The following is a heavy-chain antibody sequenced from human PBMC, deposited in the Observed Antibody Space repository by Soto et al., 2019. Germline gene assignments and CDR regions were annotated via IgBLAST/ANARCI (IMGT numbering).Heavy chain of an antibody. Sequence: QVQLVQSGAEVKKPGASVKVSCKASGYTFTSYYMHWVRQAPGQGLEWMGIINPSGGSTSYAQKFQGSVTMTRDTSTSTVYMELSSLRSEDTAVYYCAREYSSSFYYYGMDVWGQGTTVTVSS. CDR2: INPSGGST. D-gene: IGHD6-6*01. CDR1: GYTFTSYY. J-gene: IGHJ6*02. V-gene: IGHV1-46*01. CDR3: AREYSSSFYYYGMDV.